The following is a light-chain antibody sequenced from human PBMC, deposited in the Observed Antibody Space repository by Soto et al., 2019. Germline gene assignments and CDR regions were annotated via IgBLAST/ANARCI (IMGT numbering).Light chain of an antibody. CDR1: QSLAHSDGKTY. Sequence: DIVLTQTPLSLSVTPGQPASISCKSSQSLAHSDGKTYLYWYLQKPGQPPQLLMYEVSNRFSGVPDRISGSGSGTDFTLKISGVEAEDFGAYYCMQSLRLHVTFGGGTKVEIK. CDR2: EVS. J-gene: IGKJ4*01. V-gene: IGKV2D-29*01. CDR3: MQSLRLHVT.